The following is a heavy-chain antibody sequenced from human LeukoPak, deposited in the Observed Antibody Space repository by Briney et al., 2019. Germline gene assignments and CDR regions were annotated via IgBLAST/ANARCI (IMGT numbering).Heavy chain of an antibody. CDR1: GFPFSSYW. CDR3: TRVGYIDEGIDY. V-gene: IGHV3-7*04. Sequence: GGSLRLSCVASGFPFSSYWMTWVRQAPGKGLEWVANIKQDGSKKSYVDSVKGRFAISRDNAKNSLYLQMNSLRAEDTAIYYCTRVGYIDEGIDYWGQGTLVTVSS. D-gene: IGHD5-24*01. J-gene: IGHJ4*02. CDR2: IKQDGSKK.